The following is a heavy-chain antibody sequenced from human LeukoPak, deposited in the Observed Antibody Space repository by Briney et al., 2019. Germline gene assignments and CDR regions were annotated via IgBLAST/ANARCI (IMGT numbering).Heavy chain of an antibody. J-gene: IGHJ5*02. CDR1: GGTFSSYA. CDR2: IIPILGIA. D-gene: IGHD1-26*01. CDR3: ARDPIVGATRWFDP. Sequence: GASLKVSCKASGGTFSSYAIRWVRQAPGQGLEWMGRIIPILGIANYAQKFQGRVTITADKSTSTAYMELSSLRSEDTAVYYCARDPIVGATRWFDPWGQGTLVTVSS. V-gene: IGHV1-69*04.